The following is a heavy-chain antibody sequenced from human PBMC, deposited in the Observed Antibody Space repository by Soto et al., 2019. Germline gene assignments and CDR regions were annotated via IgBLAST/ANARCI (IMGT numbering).Heavy chain of an antibody. CDR3: ARPDFGDYWYFDL. D-gene: IGHD4-17*01. CDR2: IIPALGTA. CDR1: GGTFSSHT. Sequence: QDQLVQSGAEVKKPGSSVKVSCKASGGTFSSHTFSRVRQAPGQGLEWMGRIIPALGTATYAQKFQGRVTSTADESATTVYMELNSLRSEDTAVYYCARPDFGDYWYFDLWGRGTLVTVSS. V-gene: IGHV1-69*08. J-gene: IGHJ2*01.